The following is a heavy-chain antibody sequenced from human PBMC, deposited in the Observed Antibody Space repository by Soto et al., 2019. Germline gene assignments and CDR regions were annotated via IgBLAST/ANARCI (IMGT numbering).Heavy chain of an antibody. CDR1: GYTFTSYG. CDR2: ISAYNGNT. V-gene: IGHV1-18*01. J-gene: IGHJ4*02. D-gene: IGHD5-12*01. CDR3: ARVSDDVDIVATIADY. Sequence: QVQLVQSGAEVKKPGASVKVSCKASGYTFTSYGISWVRQAPGQGLEWMGWISAYNGNTNYAQKLQGRVTMTTDTSTRTAYMELRSLRSDDTAVYYCARVSDDVDIVATIADYWGQGTLVTVSS.